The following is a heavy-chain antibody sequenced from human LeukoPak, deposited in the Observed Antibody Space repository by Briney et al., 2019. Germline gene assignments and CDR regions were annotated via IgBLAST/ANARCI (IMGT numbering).Heavy chain of an antibody. J-gene: IGHJ5*02. V-gene: IGHV1-24*01. CDR2: FDPEDGET. Sequence: ASVKVSCKVSGYTLTELSMHWVRQAPGKGLEWMGGFDPEDGETIYAQKFQGRVTMTEDTSTDTAYMELSRLRSDDTAVYYCARNAREGYGDYSYFDPWGQGTLVSVSS. CDR1: GYTLTELS. CDR3: ARNAREGYGDYSYFDP. D-gene: IGHD4-17*01.